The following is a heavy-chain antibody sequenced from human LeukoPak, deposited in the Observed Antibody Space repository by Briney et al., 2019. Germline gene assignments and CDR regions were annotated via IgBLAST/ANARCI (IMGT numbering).Heavy chain of an antibody. CDR2: IYHSGST. J-gene: IGHJ6*02. CDR1: GGSISSGGYS. D-gene: IGHD3-10*01. CDR3: ARDYYGSGSYYNPLGSMDV. Sequence: PSETLSLTCTVSGGSISSGGYSWSWIRQPPGKGLEWIGYIYHSGSTYCNPSLKSRVTISVDRSKNQFSLELSSVTAADTAVYYCARDYYGSGSYYNPLGSMDVWGQGTTVTVSS. V-gene: IGHV4-30-2*01.